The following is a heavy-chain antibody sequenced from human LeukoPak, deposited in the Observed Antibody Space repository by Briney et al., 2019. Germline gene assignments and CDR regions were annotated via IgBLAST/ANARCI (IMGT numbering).Heavy chain of an antibody. J-gene: IGHJ5*02. V-gene: IGHV4-34*01. CDR1: GGSFSGYY. CDR3: ARFSSGWYGWSDP. Sequence: SETLSLTCAVYGGSFSGYYWSWIRQPPGKGLEWIGEINHSGSTNYNPSLKSRVTISVDTSKNQFSLKLSSVTAADTAVYYCARFSSGWYGWSDPWGQGTLVTVSS. CDR2: INHSGST. D-gene: IGHD6-19*01.